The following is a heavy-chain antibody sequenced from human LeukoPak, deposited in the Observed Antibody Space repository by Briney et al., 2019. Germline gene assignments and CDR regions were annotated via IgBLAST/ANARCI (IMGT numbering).Heavy chain of an antibody. Sequence: RPGGSLRLSCAASGFTFSSYGVHWVRQAPGKGLEWVAVIWYDGSNKYYADSVKGRFTISRDNSKNTLYLQMNSLRAEDTAVYYCARGGGTIDYYDGSGFYSPFDYWGQGTLVTVSS. D-gene: IGHD3-22*01. CDR3: ARGGGTIDYYDGSGFYSPFDY. CDR2: IWYDGSNK. V-gene: IGHV3-33*01. J-gene: IGHJ4*02. CDR1: GFTFSSYG.